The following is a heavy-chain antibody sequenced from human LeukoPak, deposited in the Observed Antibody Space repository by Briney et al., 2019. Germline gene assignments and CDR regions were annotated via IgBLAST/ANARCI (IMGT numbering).Heavy chain of an antibody. CDR1: GFTFSSYG. Sequence: GGSLSLSCAASGFTFSSYGMHWVRQAPGKGMERVAVISYDGSNKYYADSVKGRFTVSRDNSKNTVYLQMNSLRAEDTAVYYCAKDSSPGGMDVWGQGTTVTVSS. CDR3: AKDSSPGGMDV. V-gene: IGHV3-30*18. J-gene: IGHJ6*02. CDR2: ISYDGSNK.